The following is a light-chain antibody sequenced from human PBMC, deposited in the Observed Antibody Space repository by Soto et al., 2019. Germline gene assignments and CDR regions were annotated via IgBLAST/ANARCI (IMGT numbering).Light chain of an antibody. CDR3: QQCYRPWT. J-gene: IGKJ1*01. CDR1: QSILYSSNNKNY. CDR2: WVS. Sequence: DIVMTQSPDSLAVSLGERATINCKSSQSILYSSNNKNYLAWYQQKPGQPPKLLIYWVSTRESGVPDRVSGSGSGTDLTLTIRGLQAEDGADYYCQQCYRPWTFGQGPKVEIK. V-gene: IGKV4-1*01.